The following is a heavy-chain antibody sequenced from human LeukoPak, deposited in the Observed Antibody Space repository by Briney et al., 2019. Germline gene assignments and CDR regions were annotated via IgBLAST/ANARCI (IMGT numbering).Heavy chain of an antibody. Sequence: SETLSLTCAVYGGSFSDYYWSWIRQHPGKGLEWIGYIYYSGSTYYNPSLKSRVTISVDTSKNQFSLKLSSVTAADTAVYYCARELIAAAGNYYYYGMDVWGQGTTVTVSS. CDR2: IYYSGST. CDR1: GGSFSDYY. D-gene: IGHD6-13*01. CDR3: ARELIAAAGNYYYYGMDV. J-gene: IGHJ6*02. V-gene: IGHV4-31*02.